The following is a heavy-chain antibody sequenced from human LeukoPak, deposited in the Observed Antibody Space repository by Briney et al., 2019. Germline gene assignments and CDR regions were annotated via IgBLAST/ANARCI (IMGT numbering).Heavy chain of an antibody. V-gene: IGHV4-59*01. CDR1: GGSISSYY. CDR3: TRESYSSGLNWFDP. CDR2: IYYSGST. J-gene: IGHJ5*02. Sequence: MSSETLSLTCTVSGGSISSYYWSWIRQPPGKGLEWIGYIYYSGSTNYNPSLKSRVTISVDTSKNQFSLKLSSVTAADTAVYYCTRESYSSGLNWFDPWGQGTLVTVSS. D-gene: IGHD6-19*01.